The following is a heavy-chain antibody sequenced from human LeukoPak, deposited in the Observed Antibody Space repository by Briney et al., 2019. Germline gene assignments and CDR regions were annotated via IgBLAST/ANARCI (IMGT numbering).Heavy chain of an antibody. D-gene: IGHD2-15*01. V-gene: IGHV1-46*01. J-gene: IGHJ4*02. Sequence: ASVKVSCKASRYTFTSYYMHWVRQAPGQGLEWMGIINPSGGSTSYAQKFQGRVTMTRDTSTSTVYMELSSLRSEDTAVYYCARDSRYCSGGSCYSRIDYWGQGTLVTVSS. CDR1: RYTFTSYY. CDR3: ARDSRYCSGGSCYSRIDY. CDR2: INPSGGST.